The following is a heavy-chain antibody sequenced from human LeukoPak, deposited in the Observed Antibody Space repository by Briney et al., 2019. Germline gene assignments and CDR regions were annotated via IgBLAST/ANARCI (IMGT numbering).Heavy chain of an antibody. D-gene: IGHD3-10*01. J-gene: IGHJ4*02. CDR2: NSGTT. Sequence: SETLSLTCSVSGASISSTSYYWGWIRRPPGKGLEWIGSNSGTTFYSPSLESRVTISADTSKNQFSLKLSSVTATDTAVYYCARIGVRSVIIFGVFDCWGQGIRVTVSS. CDR1: GASISSTSYY. V-gene: IGHV4-39*07. CDR3: ARIGVRSVIIFGVFDC.